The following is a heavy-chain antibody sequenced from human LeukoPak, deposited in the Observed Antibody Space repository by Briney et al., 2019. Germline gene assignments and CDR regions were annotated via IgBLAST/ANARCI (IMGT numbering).Heavy chain of an antibody. CDR1: GGTFSSYA. CDR2: INAGNGDT. J-gene: IGHJ3*01. CDR3: ATISRGIAVDHDAFDV. Sequence: GASVKVSCKASGGTFSSYAISWVRQAPGQRLEWMGWINAGNGDTEYSQNFQGRVTITRDTSASTAYMELSSLRSEDTSVYYCATISRGIAVDHDAFDVWGQGTMVTVSS. D-gene: IGHD6-19*01. V-gene: IGHV1-3*01.